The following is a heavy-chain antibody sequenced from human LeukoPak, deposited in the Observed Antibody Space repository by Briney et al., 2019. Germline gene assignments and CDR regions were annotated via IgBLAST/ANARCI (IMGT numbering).Heavy chain of an antibody. D-gene: IGHD6-19*01. CDR2: INPSGGST. J-gene: IGHJ4*02. V-gene: IGHV1-46*01. Sequence: SVKVSCKASGYTFTSYFLHWVRHDPGQGLEWMGIINPSGGSTNYAQKFQGRVTMTRDTYTSTAYMELSSLSSDDTAVYYCARAVAGSDLESWGQGTLVTVSS. CDR1: GYTFTSYF. CDR3: ARAVAGSDLES.